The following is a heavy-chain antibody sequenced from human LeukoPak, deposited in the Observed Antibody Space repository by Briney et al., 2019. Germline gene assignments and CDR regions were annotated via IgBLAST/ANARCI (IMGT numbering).Heavy chain of an antibody. V-gene: IGHV4-4*02. D-gene: IGHD3-22*01. CDR3: ARGIAYYYDSSGSLDF. CDR2: IYHSGST. J-gene: IGHJ4*02. Sequence: SETLSLTCAVSGGSISSGNWWNWVRQPPGKGLEWIGEIYHSGSTNYNPSLKSRVTISVDKSKNQFSLKLSSVTAADTAIYYCARGIAYYYDSSGSLDFWGQGTLVTGSS. CDR1: GGSISSGNW.